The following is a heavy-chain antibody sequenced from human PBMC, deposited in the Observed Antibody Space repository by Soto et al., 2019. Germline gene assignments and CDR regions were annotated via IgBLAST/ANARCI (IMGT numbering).Heavy chain of an antibody. J-gene: IGHJ4*02. D-gene: IGHD1-26*01. Sequence: GGSLRLSLAASEFTFSTYGMHWVRQAQGKGLEWVAVISYDGRNKYQTDSVKGRFTISRDNSKNTVYLQMNSLRAEDTAVYDCAKDTDKMGVQYYFDYWGQGTLVTVSS. CDR3: AKDTDKMGVQYYFDY. CDR1: EFTFSTYG. V-gene: IGHV3-30*18. CDR2: ISYDGRNK.